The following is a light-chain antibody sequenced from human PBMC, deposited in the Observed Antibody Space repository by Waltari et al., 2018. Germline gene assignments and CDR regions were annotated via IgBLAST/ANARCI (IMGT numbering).Light chain of an antibody. J-gene: IGKJ2*01. CDR1: QSIISS. V-gene: IGKV1-5*03. Sequence: DIQMTQSPSTLSASVRDSVTITCRASQSIISSLAWYQQKPGKAPKLLIHKVSNLETGVPSRFSGSGSATDFALTISSLQPDDFATYYCQQYHSFPFTFGQGTRLEIK. CDR3: QQYHSFPFT. CDR2: KVS.